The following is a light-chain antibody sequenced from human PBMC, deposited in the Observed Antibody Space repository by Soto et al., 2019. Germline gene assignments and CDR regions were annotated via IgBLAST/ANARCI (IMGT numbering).Light chain of an antibody. Sequence: EIVLTQSPGTLSLSPGERATLSCRASQSVNSRYLAWYQQKPGQAPRLLMYGGSSRATGIPDRFSCSGSGTDFTLTISRLEPEDFAVYYCHHYGDSPPITFGGGTKVEIK. CDR3: HHYGDSPPIT. CDR2: GGS. CDR1: QSVNSRY. V-gene: IGKV3-20*01. J-gene: IGKJ4*01.